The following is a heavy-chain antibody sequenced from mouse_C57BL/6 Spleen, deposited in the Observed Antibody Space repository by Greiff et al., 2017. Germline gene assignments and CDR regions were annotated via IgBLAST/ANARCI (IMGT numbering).Heavy chain of an antibody. D-gene: IGHD2-4*01. CDR2: IYPGDGDT. J-gene: IGHJ3*01. CDR1: GYAFSSSW. V-gene: IGHV1-82*01. CDR3: ARGGDYDGAWFAY. Sequence: QVQLQQSGPELVKPGASVKISCKASGYAFSSSWMNWVKQRPGKGLEWIGRIYPGDGDTNYNGKFKGKATLTADKSSSTAYMQLSSLTSEDSAVYFCARGGDYDGAWFAYWGQGTLVTVSA.